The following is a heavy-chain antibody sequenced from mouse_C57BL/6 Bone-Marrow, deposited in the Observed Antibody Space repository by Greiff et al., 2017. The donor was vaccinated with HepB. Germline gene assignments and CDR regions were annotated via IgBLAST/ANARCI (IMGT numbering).Heavy chain of an antibody. CDR3: ARNGVVVDWYFDV. CDR2: IHPNSGST. Sequence: QVQLQQPGAELVKPGASVKLSCKASGYTFTSYWMHWVKQRPGQGLEWIGMIHPNSGSTNYNETFKSKATLTVDQSSSTAYMPLSSLTSEDSAVYYCARNGVVVDWYFDVWGTGTTVTVSS. CDR1: GYTFTSYW. J-gene: IGHJ1*03. D-gene: IGHD1-1*01. V-gene: IGHV1-64*01.